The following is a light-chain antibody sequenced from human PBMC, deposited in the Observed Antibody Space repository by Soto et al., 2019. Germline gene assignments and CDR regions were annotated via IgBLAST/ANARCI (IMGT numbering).Light chain of an antibody. Sequence: QSVLTQPPSVSEAPRQRVTISCSGSSSNIGNNAVNWYQQLPGKAPKLLIYYDDLLPSGVSDRFSGSKSGTSASLAISGLPSEDEADYYCAAWDDSLNGPVFGGGTKRTVL. J-gene: IGLJ2*01. V-gene: IGLV1-36*01. CDR2: YDD. CDR3: AAWDDSLNGPV. CDR1: SSNIGNNA.